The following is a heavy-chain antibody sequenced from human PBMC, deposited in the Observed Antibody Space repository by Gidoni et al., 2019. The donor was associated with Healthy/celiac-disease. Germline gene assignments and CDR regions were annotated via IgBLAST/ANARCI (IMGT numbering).Heavy chain of an antibody. D-gene: IGHD2-15*01. CDR3: ARGVVVVAATTGGWFDP. Sequence: GLEWIGEINHSGSTNYNPSLKSRVTISVDTSKNQFSLKLSSVTAADTAVYYCARGVVVVAATTGGWFDPWGQGTLVTVSS. V-gene: IGHV4-34*01. J-gene: IGHJ5*02. CDR2: INHSGST.